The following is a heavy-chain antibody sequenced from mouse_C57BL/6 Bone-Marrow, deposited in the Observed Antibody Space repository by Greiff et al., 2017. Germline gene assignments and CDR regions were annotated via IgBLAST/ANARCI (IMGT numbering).Heavy chain of an antibody. V-gene: IGHV1-81*01. CDR1: GYTFTSYG. CDR2: IYPRSGNT. CDR3: ARRDSNSLYWYFDV. Sequence: QVQLQQSGAELARPGASVKLSCKASGYTFTSYGISWVKQRTGQGLEWIGAIYPRSGNTYYNEKFKDKATLTADKHSSTAYIELRSLTSEDSAVYFCARRDSNSLYWYFDVWGTGTTVTVSS. J-gene: IGHJ1*03. D-gene: IGHD2-5*01.